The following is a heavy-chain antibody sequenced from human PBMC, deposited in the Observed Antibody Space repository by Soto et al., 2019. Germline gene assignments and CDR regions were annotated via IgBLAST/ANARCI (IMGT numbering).Heavy chain of an antibody. J-gene: IGHJ4*02. D-gene: IGHD3-3*01. Sequence: SETLSLTCTVSGVSISSGGYYWSWIRQHPGKGLEWIGYIYYSGSTYYNPSLKSRVTISVDTSKNQFSLKLSSVTAADTAVYYCARGTVFGVVSTGYYFDYWGQGTLVTVSS. CDR2: IYYSGST. CDR3: ARGTVFGVVSTGYYFDY. V-gene: IGHV4-31*03. CDR1: GVSISSGGYY.